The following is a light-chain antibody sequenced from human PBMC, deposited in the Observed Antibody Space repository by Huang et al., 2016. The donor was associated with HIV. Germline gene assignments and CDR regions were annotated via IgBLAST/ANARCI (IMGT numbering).Light chain of an antibody. Sequence: DIQMTPSPFSLSASVGDSVIITCRASQSIRSYLNWYKQQPGKAPHLLIYAESSLQSGVPSRFSGSGSGTDFTLTIRSLQPEDFATYYCQQSYSNTFTFGAGTKVDVK. J-gene: IGKJ3*01. CDR3: QQSYSNTFT. CDR1: QSIRSY. V-gene: IGKV1-39*01. CDR2: AES.